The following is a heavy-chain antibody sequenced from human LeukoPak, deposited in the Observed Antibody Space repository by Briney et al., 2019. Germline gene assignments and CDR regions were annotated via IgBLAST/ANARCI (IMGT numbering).Heavy chain of an antibody. CDR1: GGSFSGYY. J-gene: IGHJ1*01. Sequence: SETLSLTCAVYGGSFSGYYWSWIRQPPGKGLEWIGEINHSGSTNYNPSLKSRVTISVDTSKNQFSLKLSSVTAADTAVYYCARHARYSSGWYNKYFQHWGQGTLVTVSS. CDR2: INHSGST. CDR3: ARHARYSSGWYNKYFQH. D-gene: IGHD6-19*01. V-gene: IGHV4-34*01.